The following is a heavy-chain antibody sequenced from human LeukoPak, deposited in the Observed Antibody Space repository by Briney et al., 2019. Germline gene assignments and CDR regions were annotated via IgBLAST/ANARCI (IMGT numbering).Heavy chain of an antibody. CDR2: ISGSGGST. CDR3: AKFGTMIVVGNGAFDI. J-gene: IGHJ3*02. CDR1: GFTFSSYA. Sequence: GGSLRLSCAASGFTFSSYAMSWVRQAPGKGLEWVSAISGSGGSTYYADSVKGRFTISRDNSKNTLYLQMTSLRAEDTAVYYCAKFGTMIVVGNGAFDIWGQGTMVTVSS. D-gene: IGHD3-22*01. V-gene: IGHV3-23*01.